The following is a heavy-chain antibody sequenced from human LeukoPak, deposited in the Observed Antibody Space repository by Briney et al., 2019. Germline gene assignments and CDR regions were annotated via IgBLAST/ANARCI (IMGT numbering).Heavy chain of an antibody. CDR1: GYTVTSYD. J-gene: IGHJ4*02. CDR3: AREDFYDSGSNDY. CDR2: MNPNSGIT. Sequence: ASVKVSCKASGYTVTSYDINWVRQATGQGLEWMGWMNPNSGITAYAQKFQGRVTITRNTSISTAYMELSSLRSEDTAVYYCAREDFYDSGSNDYWGQGTLVTVSS. D-gene: IGHD3-22*01. V-gene: IGHV1-8*03.